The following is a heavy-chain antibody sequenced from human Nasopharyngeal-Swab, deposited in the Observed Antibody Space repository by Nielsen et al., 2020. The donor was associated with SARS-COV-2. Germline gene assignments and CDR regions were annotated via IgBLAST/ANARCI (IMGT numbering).Heavy chain of an antibody. V-gene: IGHV1-18*01. J-gene: IGHJ4*02. D-gene: IGHD3-22*01. CDR3: ARAYYYDSSGYYYADY. Sequence: GESLKISCAASGYTFTSYDISWVRQAPGQGLEWMGWISAYNGNTNYAQKLQGRVTMTTDTSTSTAYMELRSLRSDDTAVYYCARAYYYDSSGYYYADYWGQGTLVTVSS. CDR1: GYTFTSYD. CDR2: ISAYNGNT.